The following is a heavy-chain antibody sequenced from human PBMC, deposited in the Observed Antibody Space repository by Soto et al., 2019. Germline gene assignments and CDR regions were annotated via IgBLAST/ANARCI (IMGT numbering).Heavy chain of an antibody. V-gene: IGHV1-69*02. Sequence: GASVKVSCKASGGTFSSYTISWVRQAPGQGLEWMGRIIPILGIANYAQKFQGRVTITADKSTSTAYMELSSLRSEDTAVYYCARAAEYSSASWDLDYWGQGTLVTVSS. CDR1: GGTFSSYT. CDR2: IIPILGIA. CDR3: ARAAEYSSASWDLDY. J-gene: IGHJ4*02. D-gene: IGHD6-6*01.